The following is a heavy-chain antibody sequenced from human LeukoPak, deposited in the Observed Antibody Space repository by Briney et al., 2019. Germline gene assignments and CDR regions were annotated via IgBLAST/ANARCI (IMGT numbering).Heavy chain of an antibody. CDR1: TFTLRDFW. CDR3: ARTGIAARPTVWFDP. Sequence: PGGSLRLSCAASTFTLRDFWMSWVRQTPGKGLEWVANIKHDGSEKSYLGSVKGRFIISRDNVKNTLYLQMNSLRAEDTAVYYCARTGIAARPTVWFDPWGQGTLVTVSS. D-gene: IGHD6-6*01. J-gene: IGHJ5*02. V-gene: IGHV3-7*01. CDR2: IKHDGSEK.